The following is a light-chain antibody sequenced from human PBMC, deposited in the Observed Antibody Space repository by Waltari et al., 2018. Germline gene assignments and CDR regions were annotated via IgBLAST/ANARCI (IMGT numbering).Light chain of an antibody. Sequence: DIQMTQSPSSLSASVGDRVTITCQASQDISNYLNWYQQKPGKAPKLRIYDASNLETGVPSRFSGSGSGTDFTFTISSLQPEDIATYYCQQYDNLTWTFGQGTKVEIK. V-gene: IGKV1-33*01. CDR1: QDISNY. CDR2: DAS. J-gene: IGKJ1*01. CDR3: QQYDNLTWT.